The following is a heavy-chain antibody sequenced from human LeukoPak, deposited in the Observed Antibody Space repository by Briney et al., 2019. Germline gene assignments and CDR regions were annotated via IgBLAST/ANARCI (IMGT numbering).Heavy chain of an antibody. D-gene: IGHD3-3*01. V-gene: IGHV4-34*01. CDR1: GGSFGGYY. J-gene: IGHJ4*02. CDR3: ARGSRFGTFDY. CDR2: INHSGST. Sequence: SETLSLTCAVYGGSFGGYYWSWIRQPPGKGLEWIGEINHSGSTNYNPSLKSRVTISVDTSKNQFSLKLSSVTAADTAVYYCARGSRFGTFDYWGQGTLVTVSS.